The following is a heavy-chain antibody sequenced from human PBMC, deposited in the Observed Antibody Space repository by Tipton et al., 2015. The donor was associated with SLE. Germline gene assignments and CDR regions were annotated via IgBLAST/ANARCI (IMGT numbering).Heavy chain of an antibody. CDR1: GGSFSGYY. CDR2: INHSGST. J-gene: IGHJ6*03. D-gene: IGHD6-19*01. Sequence: GLVKPSETLSLTCAVYGGSFSGYYWSWIRQPPGKGLEWIGEINHSGSTNYNPSLKSRVTISVDTSKNQFSLKLSSVTAADTAVYYCARNRRGVAVAHGYYMDVWGKGTTVTVSS. V-gene: IGHV4-34*01. CDR3: ARNRRGVAVAHGYYMDV.